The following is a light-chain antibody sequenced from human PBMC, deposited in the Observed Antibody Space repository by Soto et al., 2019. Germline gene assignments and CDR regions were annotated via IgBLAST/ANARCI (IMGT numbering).Light chain of an antibody. CDR1: SSKIGRNT. V-gene: IGLV1-44*01. Sequence: QSVLNQPPSASGTPGQRVTISFFWSSSKIGRNTVNWYQQLPGTAPKLLIYSNNQRPSGVPDRFSGSKSGTSASPAISGLQSEDEADYYCAAWDDSLNGLVFGGGTKVTVL. J-gene: IGLJ2*01. CDR3: AAWDDSLNGLV. CDR2: SNN.